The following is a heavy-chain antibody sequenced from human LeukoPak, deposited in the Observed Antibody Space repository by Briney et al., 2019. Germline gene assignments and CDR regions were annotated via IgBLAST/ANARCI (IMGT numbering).Heavy chain of an antibody. J-gene: IGHJ4*02. V-gene: IGHV1-24*01. D-gene: IGHD3-16*02. CDR1: GYTLTELS. CDR2: FDPEDGET. CDR3: ASASVVNMITFGGVIPRQGFDY. Sequence: ASVKVSCKVSGYTLTELSMHWVRQAPGKGLEWMGGFDPEDGETIYAQKFQGRVTMNEDTSTGTAYMELRSLRSEDTAVYYCASASVVNMITFGGVIPRQGFDYWGQGTLVTVSS.